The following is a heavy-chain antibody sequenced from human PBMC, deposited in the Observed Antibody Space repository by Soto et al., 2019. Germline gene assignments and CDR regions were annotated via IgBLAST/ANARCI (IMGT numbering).Heavy chain of an antibody. CDR1: GLTISGKKY. CDR2: ISAGGSST. D-gene: IGHD3-3*01. V-gene: IGHV3-23*04. CDR3: AKDTIPGDSDFWRGPSFDL. Sequence: DVQLVESGGGLIQPGESLRLSCAAFGLTISGKKYVAWVRQAPGKGLEWVSTISAGGSSTYHADSVRGRLTISRDNAKNTVYLQMNSLRADDTAVYYCAKDTIPGDSDFWRGPSFDLWGQGTLVTVSS. J-gene: IGHJ5*02.